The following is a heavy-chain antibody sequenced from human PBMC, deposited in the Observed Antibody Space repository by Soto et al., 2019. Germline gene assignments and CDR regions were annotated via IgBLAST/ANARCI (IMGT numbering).Heavy chain of an antibody. CDR1: GGSISSYY. D-gene: IGHD1-20*01. CDR3: TTNNRNDDYFDY. CDR2: IYYSGST. J-gene: IGHJ4*02. V-gene: IGHV4-59*01. Sequence: SETLSLTCTVSGGSISSYYWTWIRQPPGKGLEWIGYIYYSGSTNYNPSLESRVTMSVDTSKNQFSLKLSSVTAADTAVYYCTTNNRNDDYFDYWGQGTLVTVYS.